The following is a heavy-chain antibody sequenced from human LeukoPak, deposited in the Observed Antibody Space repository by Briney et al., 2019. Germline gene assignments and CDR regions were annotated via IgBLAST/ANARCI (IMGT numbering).Heavy chain of an antibody. D-gene: IGHD5-18*01. J-gene: IGHJ4*02. CDR1: GGSISSTSYY. Sequence: PSETLSLTCTVSGGSISSTSYYWDWIRQPPGKGLGWIGSIYYTGSTYYNPSLKSRVTISVDTSKNQFSLKLSSVTAADTAVYYCAREDGYSYGYYYWGQGTLVTVSS. CDR2: IYYTGST. CDR3: AREDGYSYGYYY. V-gene: IGHV4-39*07.